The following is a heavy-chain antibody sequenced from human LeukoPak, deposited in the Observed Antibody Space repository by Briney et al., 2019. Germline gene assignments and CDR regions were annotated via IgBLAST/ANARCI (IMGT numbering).Heavy chain of an antibody. CDR1: GDSISSSSYF. CDR3: ARDRGYFDN. CDR2: IYYTGIT. V-gene: IGHV4-39*02. Sequence: SETLSLTCTVSGDSISSSSYFWGWIRQPPGKGLEWIGSIYYTGITHYNPSLKSRVTVSVDTSKNQFSLRLSSVTATDTAMYYCARDRGYFDNWGQGTLVTVSS. J-gene: IGHJ4*02.